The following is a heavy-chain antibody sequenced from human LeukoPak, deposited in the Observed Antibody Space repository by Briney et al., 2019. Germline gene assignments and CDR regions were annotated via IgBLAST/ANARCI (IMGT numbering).Heavy chain of an antibody. D-gene: IGHD3-10*01. CDR1: GFTFSSYE. CDR3: ARAQTTLKSLWSQANYYSNMDV. V-gene: IGHV3-48*01. CDR2: ISSSSSTI. Sequence: GGSLRLSCAASGFTFSSYEMNWVRQAPGKGLEWVSYISSSSSTIYYADSVKGRFTISRDNAKNSLYLQMNGLRAEDTAVYYCARAQTTLKSLWSQANYYSNMDVWGKGTTVTVSS. J-gene: IGHJ6*03.